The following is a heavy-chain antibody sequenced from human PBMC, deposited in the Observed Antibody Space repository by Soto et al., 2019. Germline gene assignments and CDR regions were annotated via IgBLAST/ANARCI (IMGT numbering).Heavy chain of an antibody. CDR2: IYSSGST. V-gene: IGHV4-30-4*01. CDR3: ARATIVLEPAAILSHWFDP. D-gene: IGHD2-2*01. Sequence: TLSLTCTVSGGSIISCDYYWSWIRQPPGKGLEWIGYIYSSGSTYYNPSLKSRVTISVDTSKNQFSLRLSSVTAADTAVYYCARATIVLEPAAILSHWFDPWGQRTLVTVSS. CDR1: GGSIISCDYY. J-gene: IGHJ5*02.